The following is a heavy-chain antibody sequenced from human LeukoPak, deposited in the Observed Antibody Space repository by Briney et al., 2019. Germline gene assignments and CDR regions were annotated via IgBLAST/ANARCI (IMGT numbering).Heavy chain of an antibody. D-gene: IGHD3-10*01. CDR2: IYYSGST. J-gene: IGHJ4*02. CDR3: ARDRYYDSGSYYN. CDR1: GGSFSGYY. Sequence: PSETLSLTCAVYGGSFSGYYWSWIRQPPGKGLEWIGYIYYSGSTNYNPSLKSRVTISVDTSKNQFSLKLSSVTAADTAVYYCARDRYYDSGSYYNWGQGTLVTVSS. V-gene: IGHV4-59*01.